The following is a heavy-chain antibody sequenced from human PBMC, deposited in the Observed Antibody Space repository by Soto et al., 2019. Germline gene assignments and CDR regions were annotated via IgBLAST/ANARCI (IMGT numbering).Heavy chain of an antibody. CDR3: ARDERGYNYVSDYGLDV. CDR2: IIPTLDIV. CDR1: GGTFDSHT. V-gene: IGHV1-69*08. Sequence: QVQLVQSGAELKKPGSSVKVSCEASGGTFDSHTIIAWVRQAPGQGPEWMGRIIPTLDIVDYAQKFQDRLTITADRPTNTSFMELRGPVSEYTAVYYCARDERGYNYVSDYGLDVWGQGTTVIVS. J-gene: IGHJ6*02. D-gene: IGHD5-18*01.